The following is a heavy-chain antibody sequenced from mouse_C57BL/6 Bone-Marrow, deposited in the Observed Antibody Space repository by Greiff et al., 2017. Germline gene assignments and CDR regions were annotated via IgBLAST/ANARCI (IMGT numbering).Heavy chain of an antibody. CDR3: ARSTYYYYGSSYLFAY. CDR1: GFSLSTSGMG. J-gene: IGHJ3*01. Sequence: QVTLKVSGPGILQSSQTLSLTCSFSGFSLSTSGMGVSWIRQPSGKGLEWLAHIYWDDDKRYNPSLKSRLTISKDTSRNQVFLKITSVDTADTATYYCARSTYYYYGSSYLFAYWGQGTLVTVSA. D-gene: IGHD1-1*01. CDR2: IYWDDDK. V-gene: IGHV8-12*01.